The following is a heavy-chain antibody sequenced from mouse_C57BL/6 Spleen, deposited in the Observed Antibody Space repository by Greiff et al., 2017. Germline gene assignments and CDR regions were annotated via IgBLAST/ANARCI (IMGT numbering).Heavy chain of an antibody. J-gene: IGHJ3*01. CDR2: ISSGGSYT. Sequence: EVKVVESGGDLEKPGGSLKLSCAASGFTFSSYGMSWVRQTPDKRLEWVATISSGGSYTYYPDSVKGRFTISRDNAKNTLYLQMRSLKCEETAMYDCASDYDGRGFAYWGQGTLVTVSA. D-gene: IGHD2-4*01. V-gene: IGHV5-6*01. CDR3: ASDYDGRGFAY. CDR1: GFTFSSYG.